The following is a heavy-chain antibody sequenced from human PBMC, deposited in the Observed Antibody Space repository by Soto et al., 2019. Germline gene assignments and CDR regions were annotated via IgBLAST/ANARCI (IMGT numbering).Heavy chain of an antibody. D-gene: IGHD1-7*01. CDR2: VDPSRGSA. CDR3: ARPLIGNTVDL. V-gene: IGHV1-46*01. Sequence: QAQLLQSGAEVKKPGASVKVSCKASGYTFINYFIHWVRQAPGQRLEWIGIVDPSRGSADYAQKFQGRVTMTTDVSTRTVFMDLSSLTSEDMAVYYCARPLIGNTVDLWGQGTTVIVSS. J-gene: IGHJ3*01. CDR1: GYTFINYF.